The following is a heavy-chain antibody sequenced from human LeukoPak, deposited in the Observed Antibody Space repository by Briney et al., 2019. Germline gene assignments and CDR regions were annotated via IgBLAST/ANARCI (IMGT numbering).Heavy chain of an antibody. CDR2: ISSSSSYI. J-gene: IGHJ4*02. Sequence: GGSLRLSCAASGFTSSSYSMNWVRQAPGKGLEWVSSISSSSSYIYYADSVKGRFTISRDNAKNSLYLQMNSLRAEDTAVYYCARGGKQLWVFDYWGQGTLVTVSS. CDR3: ARGGKQLWVFDY. D-gene: IGHD5-18*01. CDR1: GFTSSSYS. V-gene: IGHV3-21*01.